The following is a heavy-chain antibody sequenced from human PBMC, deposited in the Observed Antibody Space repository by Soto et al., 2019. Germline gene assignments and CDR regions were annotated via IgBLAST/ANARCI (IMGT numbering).Heavy chain of an antibody. V-gene: IGHV2-5*02. CDR2: IYWDDDK. CDR3: AHRRLDYGDYRSYFDY. Sequence: QITLKESGPTLVKPTQTLTLTCTFSGLSLSTSEVAVGWIRQPPGKALEWLALIYWDDDKRYSPSLKSRLTITKDTSKNQVVLTMTNMDPVDTATYYWAHRRLDYGDYRSYFDYWGQGTLVTVSS. J-gene: IGHJ4*02. CDR1: GLSLSTSEVA. D-gene: IGHD4-17*01.